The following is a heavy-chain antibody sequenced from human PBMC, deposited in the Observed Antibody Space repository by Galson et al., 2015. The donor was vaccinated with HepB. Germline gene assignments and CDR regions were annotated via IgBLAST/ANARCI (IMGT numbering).Heavy chain of an antibody. Sequence: SLRLSCAASGFTFSSYSMNWVRQAPGKGLEWVSSISSSSRYIYYADSVKGRFTISRDNAKNSLYLQMNSLRAGDTAVYYCAREHNTIFGVVIIPVSDYYYGMDVWGQGTTVTVSS. CDR2: ISSSSRYI. D-gene: IGHD3-3*01. V-gene: IGHV3-21*01. CDR1: GFTFSSYS. J-gene: IGHJ6*02. CDR3: AREHNTIFGVVIIPVSDYYYGMDV.